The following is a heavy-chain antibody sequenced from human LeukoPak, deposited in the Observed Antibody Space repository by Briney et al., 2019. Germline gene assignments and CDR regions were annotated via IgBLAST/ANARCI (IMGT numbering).Heavy chain of an antibody. CDR2: IRHDGHT. Sequence: SETLSLTCSVSDDSITMYYWTWIRQPPGKGLEWIASIRHDGHTYYNASLKSQVTISIDMSRNQFSLKLSSLTAADTAVYYCARQMATKGEWAFDVWGQGTMVTVSS. D-gene: IGHD5-12*01. CDR3: ARQMATKGEWAFDV. J-gene: IGHJ3*01. CDR1: DDSITMYY. V-gene: IGHV4-38-2*02.